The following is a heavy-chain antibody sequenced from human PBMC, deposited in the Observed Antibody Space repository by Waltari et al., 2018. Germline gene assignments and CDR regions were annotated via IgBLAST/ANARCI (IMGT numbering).Heavy chain of an antibody. Sequence: QVQLVVSGGGVVQPGKSLRLSCAASGFSFSSYAMHWVRQAPGKGVEWLAGIWYDGDNKYYGDSVRGRFTISRDNSKNTLYLQLNSLRAEDTAEYYCARASIAVEERGDDYFHYWGQGTLVTVSS. CDR3: ARASIAVEERGDDYFHY. CDR2: IWYDGDNK. CDR1: GFSFSSYA. V-gene: IGHV3-33*01. J-gene: IGHJ4*02. D-gene: IGHD6-19*01.